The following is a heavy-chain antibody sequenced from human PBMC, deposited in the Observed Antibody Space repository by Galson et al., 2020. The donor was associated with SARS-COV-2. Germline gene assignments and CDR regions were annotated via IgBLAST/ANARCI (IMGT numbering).Heavy chain of an antibody. Sequence: SGPTLVKPTQTLTLTCTFSGFSLSTSGMRVSWIRQPPGKALEWLARIDWDDDKFYNTSLKTRLTISKDTSKNQVVLTMTNMDPVDTATYYCARIRAGSSWCYFDYWGQGTLVTVSS. CDR3: ARIRAGSSWCYFDY. J-gene: IGHJ4*02. D-gene: IGHD6-13*01. V-gene: IGHV2-70*04. CDR1: GFSLSTSGMR. CDR2: IDWDDDK.